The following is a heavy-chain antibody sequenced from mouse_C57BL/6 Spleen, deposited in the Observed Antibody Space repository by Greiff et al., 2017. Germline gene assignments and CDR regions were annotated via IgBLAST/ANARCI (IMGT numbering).Heavy chain of an antibody. V-gene: IGHV1-15*01. CDR1: GYTFTDYE. D-gene: IGHD4-1*01. J-gene: IGHJ3*01. CDR3: TRASGTGFAD. Sequence: QVQLQQSGAELVRPGASVTLSCKASGYTFTDYEMHWVKQTPVHGLEWIGAIDPETGGTAYTQKFKGKAILTADKSSSTAYMELRSLTSEDSAVYYCTRASGTGFADWGQGTLVTVSA. CDR2: IDPETGGT.